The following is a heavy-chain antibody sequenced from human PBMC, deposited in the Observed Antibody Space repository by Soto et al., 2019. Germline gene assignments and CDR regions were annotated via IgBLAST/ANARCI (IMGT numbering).Heavy chain of an antibody. CDR3: AYLPCSGGSCYWFSYSGMDV. J-gene: IGHJ6*02. CDR2: IYWDDDK. Sequence: QITLKESGPPLVKPTQTLTLTCTFSGFSLSTSGVGVAWIRQPPGKALEWLALIYWDDDKRYRPSLETRLTITKDTSKNQVVLTMPNMDSVDTATYYCAYLPCSGGSCYWFSYSGMDVWGQGTTVNVSS. CDR1: GFSLSTSGVG. D-gene: IGHD2-15*01. V-gene: IGHV2-5*02.